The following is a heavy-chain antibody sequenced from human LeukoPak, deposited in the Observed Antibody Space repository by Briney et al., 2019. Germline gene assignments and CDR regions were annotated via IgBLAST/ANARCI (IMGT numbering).Heavy chain of an antibody. CDR1: GYIFTNYY. Sequence: ASVKVSCKAAGYIFTNYYLHWVRQAPGQGLEWMGIINPGGGSTSYAQKFQGRVTTTRDTSTSTVYMELSSLRSEDTAVYYCTRADFGGKSDYYFYGLDVWGQGTTVTVSS. J-gene: IGHJ6*02. D-gene: IGHD4-23*01. V-gene: IGHV1-46*01. CDR2: INPGGGST. CDR3: TRADFGGKSDYYFYGLDV.